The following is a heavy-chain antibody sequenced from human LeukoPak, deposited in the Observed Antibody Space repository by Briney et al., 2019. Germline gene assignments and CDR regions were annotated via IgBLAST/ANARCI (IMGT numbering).Heavy chain of an antibody. CDR2: ISYDGSNK. CDR1: GFTFSHYS. J-gene: IGHJ6*03. V-gene: IGHV3-30*04. D-gene: IGHD3-10*01. CDR3: ARDPYYGSGRPDYYYYMDV. Sequence: GGSLRLSCAASGFTFSHYSMHWVRQAPGKGLEWMALISYDGSNKYYADSVKGRFTISRDNFKNTLYLQMNSLRAEDTAMYYCARDPYYGSGRPDYYYYMDVWGKGTTVTVSS.